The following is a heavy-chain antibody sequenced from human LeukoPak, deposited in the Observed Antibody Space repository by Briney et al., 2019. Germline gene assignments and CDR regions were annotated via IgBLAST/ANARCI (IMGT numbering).Heavy chain of an antibody. D-gene: IGHD3-10*01. Sequence: SVKASCKASGGTFSSYAISWVRQAPGQGLEWMGGIIPIFGTANYAQKFQGRVTITADESTSTAYMELSSLRSEDTAVYYCARGLITMVRGVMGYYYMDVWGKGTTVTVSS. V-gene: IGHV1-69*01. CDR1: GGTFSSYA. CDR2: IIPIFGTA. CDR3: ARGLITMVRGVMGYYYMDV. J-gene: IGHJ6*03.